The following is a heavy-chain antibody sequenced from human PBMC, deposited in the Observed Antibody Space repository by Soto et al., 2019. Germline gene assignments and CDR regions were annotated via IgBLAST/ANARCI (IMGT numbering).Heavy chain of an antibody. CDR3: ARAANTAMGYRGPYYYYGMDV. CDR1: GFTFSSYE. Sequence: GGSLRLSCAASGFTFSSYEMNWVRQAPGKRPEWVSYISSSGSTIYSADSVKGRFTISGANAKTSLYLQMSSLSADNTALYYGARAANTAMGYRGPYYYYGMDVWGQGTTVTVSS. V-gene: IGHV3-48*03. D-gene: IGHD5-18*01. J-gene: IGHJ6*02. CDR2: ISSSGSTI.